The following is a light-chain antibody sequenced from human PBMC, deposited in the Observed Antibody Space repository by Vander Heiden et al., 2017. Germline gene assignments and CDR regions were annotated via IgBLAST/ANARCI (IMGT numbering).Light chain of an antibody. J-gene: IGKJ2*01. CDR2: AAS. CDR3: QQYGTSQYT. V-gene: IGKV3-20*01. Sequence: EIVFTQSPDTLSLSPGARATLSGRASQTVSKYLTWYQHKLGQAPRRLISAASSRATGIPDRCSGSGSGTEFTLTISRLEPEDFAVYYCQQYGTSQYTFGQGTKLEIK. CDR1: QTVSKY.